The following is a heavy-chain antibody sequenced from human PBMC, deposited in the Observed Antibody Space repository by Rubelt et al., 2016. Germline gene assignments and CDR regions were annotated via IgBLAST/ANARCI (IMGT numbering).Heavy chain of an antibody. V-gene: IGHV5-51*01. CDR1: GYSFTSYW. CDR3: AGRSSSSHYFDY. CDR2: IYPGDSDT. Sequence: EVQLVQSGAEVKKPGESLKISCKGSGYSFTSYWIGWVRQMPGKGLEWMGIIYPGDSDTRYSTSFKGQVTISAGKSLSTADLQWSSRKASDTAMYYCAGRSSSSHYFDYWGQGTLVTVSS. D-gene: IGHD6-13*01. J-gene: IGHJ4*02.